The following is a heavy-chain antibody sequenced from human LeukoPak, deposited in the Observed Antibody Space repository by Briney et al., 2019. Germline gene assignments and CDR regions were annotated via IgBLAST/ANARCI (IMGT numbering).Heavy chain of an antibody. CDR1: GFTLSRYW. Sequence: PGGSLRLSRAASGFTLSRYWIRWVPQAPGKGLEWVANIQQDGNEKYYLDSVKGRFTIRRDNAKNSLYLQMNSLRAEDTAVYYCARDARVVLDYWGQGTLVTVFS. D-gene: IGHD2/OR15-2a*01. V-gene: IGHV3-7*01. CDR3: ARDARVVLDY. J-gene: IGHJ4*02. CDR2: IQQDGNEK.